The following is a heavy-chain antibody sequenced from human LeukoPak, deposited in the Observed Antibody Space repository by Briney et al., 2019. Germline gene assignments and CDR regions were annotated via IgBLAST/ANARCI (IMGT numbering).Heavy chain of an antibody. Sequence: GGSLRISCKGSVYSFTTYWVSWVRQMPGKGRGWMGRIVPSDSVTKYSPSFQGHVNISPDNSISTAYVQWSSLKTSDTARYYCARQDSAAYPDYWGQGTLVTVSS. D-gene: IGHD6-25*01. V-gene: IGHV5-10-1*01. J-gene: IGHJ4*02. CDR3: ARQDSAAYPDY. CDR2: IVPSDSVT. CDR1: VYSFTTYW.